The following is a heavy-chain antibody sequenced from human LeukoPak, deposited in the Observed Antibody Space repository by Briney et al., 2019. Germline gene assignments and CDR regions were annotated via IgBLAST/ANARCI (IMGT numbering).Heavy chain of an antibody. V-gene: IGHV5-51*01. Sequence: PGESLKISCKGSGYSFSSHWIGWVRQMPGKGLEWMGIIYPGDSDTRYSPSFQGQVTISADKSISTAYLQWRSLRASDTAMYYCARQSMVRGVPDYWGQGTLVTVSS. CDR1: GYSFSSHW. CDR3: ARQSMVRGVPDY. D-gene: IGHD3-10*01. J-gene: IGHJ4*02. CDR2: IYPGDSDT.